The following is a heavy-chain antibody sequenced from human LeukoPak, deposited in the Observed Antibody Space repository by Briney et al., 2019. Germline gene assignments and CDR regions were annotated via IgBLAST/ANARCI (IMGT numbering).Heavy chain of an antibody. CDR3: ARDRVTRPSDAFDI. CDR2: ISSSSSYI. J-gene: IGHJ3*02. Sequence: PGGPLRLSCAACGFTFSSYSMNWVRQAPGKGLEWVSFISSSSSYIYYADSVKGRFTISRDNAKNSLYLQMNSLRAEDTAVYYCARDRVTRPSDAFDIWGQGTMVTVSS. CDR1: GFTFSSYS. D-gene: IGHD4-11*01. V-gene: IGHV3-21*01.